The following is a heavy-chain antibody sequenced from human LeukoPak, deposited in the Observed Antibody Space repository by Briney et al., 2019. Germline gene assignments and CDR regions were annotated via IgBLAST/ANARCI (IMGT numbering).Heavy chain of an antibody. J-gene: IGHJ3*02. CDR1: SGSFSGYY. CDR3: ARYGLLGISEINGFDN. Sequence: PSETLSLTCGVYSGSFSGYYWSWIRQPPGKGLEWIGSMYYSGSTYYNPSIKSRVTMSLDTSENQLSLKLSSVTAADTAVYYCARYGLLGISEINGFDNWGQGTMVTVSS. D-gene: IGHD2-15*01. V-gene: IGHV4-34*10. CDR2: MYYSGST.